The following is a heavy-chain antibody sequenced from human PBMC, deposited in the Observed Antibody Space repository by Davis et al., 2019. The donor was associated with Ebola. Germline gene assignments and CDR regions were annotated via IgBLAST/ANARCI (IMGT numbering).Heavy chain of an antibody. J-gene: IGHJ4*02. CDR1: GFTFSSYS. V-gene: IGHV3-48*01. Sequence: GESLKISCAASGFTFSSYSMNWVRQAPGKGLEWVSYISRSSSTIYYAGSVKGRFTISRDNAKNSLYLQMNSLRAEDTAVYYCARVRWTSGYYFDYWGQGTLVTVSS. CDR2: ISRSSSTI. CDR3: ARVRWTSGYYFDY. D-gene: IGHD3-22*01.